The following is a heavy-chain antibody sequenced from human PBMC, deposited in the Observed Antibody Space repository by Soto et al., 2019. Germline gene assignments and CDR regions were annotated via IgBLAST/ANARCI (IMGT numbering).Heavy chain of an antibody. CDR3: ASSFTVPADIGY. D-gene: IGHD2-2*02. CDR1: GYTFTSYA. CDR2: INAGNGNT. V-gene: IGHV1-3*01. Sequence: QVQLVQSGAEVKKPGASVKVSCKASGYTFTSYAMHWVRQAPGQRLEWMGWINAGNGNTKYSQKFQGRVTITRDTSASKSYMELSSLRSEDTAVYYCASSFTVPADIGYWGQGTLVTVSS. J-gene: IGHJ4*02.